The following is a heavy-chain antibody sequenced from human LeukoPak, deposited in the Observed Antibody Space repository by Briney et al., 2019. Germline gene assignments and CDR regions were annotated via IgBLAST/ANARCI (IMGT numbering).Heavy chain of an antibody. V-gene: IGHV4-59*01. J-gene: IGHJ4*02. CDR1: GGSISSYY. Sequence: SETLSLTCTVSGGSISSYYWSWIRQPPGKGLEWIGYIYYSGSTNYNPSLKSRVTISVDTSKNQFSLKLSSVTAADTAVYYCARGPPTGEIDYWGQGTLVTVSS. CDR3: ARGPPTGEIDY. D-gene: IGHD1-1*01. CDR2: IYYSGST.